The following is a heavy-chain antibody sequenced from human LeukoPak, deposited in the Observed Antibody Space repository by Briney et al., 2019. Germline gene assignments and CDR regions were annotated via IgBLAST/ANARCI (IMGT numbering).Heavy chain of an antibody. CDR2: ISASGGST. D-gene: IGHD6-13*01. V-gene: IGHV3-23*01. CDR1: GLSFSSYA. Sequence: PGGSLRLSCTASGLSFSSYALSWVRQVPGKGLEWVSGISASGGSTVYTGSVEGRFTISRDNSKNTLYLQMNSLRAEDTAVYYCARDPRPFGYSSSNWFDPWGQGTLVTVSS. J-gene: IGHJ5*02. CDR3: ARDPRPFGYSSSNWFDP.